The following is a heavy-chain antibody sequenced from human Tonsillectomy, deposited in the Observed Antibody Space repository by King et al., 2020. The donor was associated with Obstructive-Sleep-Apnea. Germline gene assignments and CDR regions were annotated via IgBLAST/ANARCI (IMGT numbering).Heavy chain of an antibody. V-gene: IGHV3-49*03. D-gene: IGHD3-16*01. J-gene: IGHJ4*02. CDR3: ARVMDDYVWGSYYY. Sequence: QLVQSGGGLVQPGRSLRLSCTGSGFTFGDYGMSWFRQAPGKGLQWVAFIRIKAYGGTTEYAASVKGRFTISRDDSKSIAYLQMNSLKTEDTALYYCARVMDDYVWGSYYYWGQGTLVTVSS. CDR2: IRIKAYGGTT. CDR1: GFTFGDYG.